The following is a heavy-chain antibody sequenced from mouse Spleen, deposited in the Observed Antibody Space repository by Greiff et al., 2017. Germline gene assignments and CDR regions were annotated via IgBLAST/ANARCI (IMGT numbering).Heavy chain of an antibody. CDR2: FYPGSGSI. CDR3: ARHEEGSYYGYDSYAMDY. J-gene: IGHJ4*01. Sequence: QVQLKESGAELVKPGASVKLSCKASGYTFTEYTIHWVKQRSGQGLEWIGWFYPGSGSIKYNEKFKDKATLTADKSSSTVYMELSRLTSEDSAVYFCARHEEGSYYGYDSYAMDYWGQGTSVTVSS. D-gene: IGHD2-12*01. V-gene: IGHV1-62-2*01. CDR1: GYTFTEYT.